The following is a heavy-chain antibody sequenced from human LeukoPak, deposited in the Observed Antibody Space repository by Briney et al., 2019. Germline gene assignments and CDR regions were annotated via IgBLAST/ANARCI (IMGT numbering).Heavy chain of an antibody. CDR1: GFTFNNYA. V-gene: IGHV3-23*01. D-gene: IGHD3-22*01. J-gene: IGHJ1*01. Sequence: GGSLRLSCAASGFTFNNYAITWVRQAPGKGLEWVSTISGSGSTTYYSDSVKGRFTISRDNSKNTLSLQMNSLRVEDTAIYYCAKDKNSGYQLAAEYFHHWGQGTLVTVSP. CDR3: AKDKNSGYQLAAEYFHH. CDR2: ISGSGSTT.